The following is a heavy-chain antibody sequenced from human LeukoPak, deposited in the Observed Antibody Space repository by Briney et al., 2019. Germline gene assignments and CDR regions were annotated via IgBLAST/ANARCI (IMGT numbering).Heavy chain of an antibody. V-gene: IGHV3-48*01. CDR1: GFTFSGYI. Sequence: GASLRLSSAASGFTFSGYIMNCVRQAPGKGLEWDSFIHTSDNTIYYADPVKGRFTASRDNAKNSLYLQMTSLRAEDTAVYYCARDQWLDYWGQGTLVTVSS. D-gene: IGHD6-19*01. J-gene: IGHJ4*02. CDR2: IHTSDNTI. CDR3: ARDQWLDY.